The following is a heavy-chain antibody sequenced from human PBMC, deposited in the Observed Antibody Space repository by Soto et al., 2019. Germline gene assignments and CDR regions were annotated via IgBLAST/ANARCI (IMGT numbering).Heavy chain of an antibody. Sequence: EVQLVESGGGLVQPGGSLRLSCAASGFTFSDHYMDWVRQAPGKGLEWVGRTRNKANSYTTEYAASVKGRFTISRDDSKNSLYLQMNSLKTEDTAVYYCARFNWNDGLPFDYWGQGTLVTVSS. J-gene: IGHJ4*02. CDR2: TRNKANSYTT. CDR1: GFTFSDHY. V-gene: IGHV3-72*01. CDR3: ARFNWNDGLPFDY. D-gene: IGHD1-1*01.